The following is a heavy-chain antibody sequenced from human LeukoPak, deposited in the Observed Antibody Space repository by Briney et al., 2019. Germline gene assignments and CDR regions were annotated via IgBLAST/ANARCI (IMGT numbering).Heavy chain of an antibody. CDR3: TTGTPLYDFWSGYYTGAFDI. V-gene: IGHV3-15*01. J-gene: IGHJ3*02. Sequence: GGSLRLSCAASGFTFSNAWMSWVRQAPGKGLEWVGRIKSKTDGGTTDYAAPVKGRFTISRDDSKNTLYLQMNSLKTEDTAVYYCTTGTPLYDFWSGYYTGAFDIWGQGTMVTVSS. D-gene: IGHD3-3*01. CDR2: IKSKTDGGTT. CDR1: GFTFSNAW.